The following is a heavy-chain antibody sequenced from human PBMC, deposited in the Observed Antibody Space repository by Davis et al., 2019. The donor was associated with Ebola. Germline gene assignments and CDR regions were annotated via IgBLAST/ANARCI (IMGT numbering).Heavy chain of an antibody. CDR2: ISSSSSYI. V-gene: IGHV3-21*01. Sequence: PGGSLRLSCAASGFTFSSYSMNWVRQAPGKGLEWVSSISSSSSYIYYADSVKGRFTISRDNAKNSLYLQMNSLRDEDTAVYYCASDGYYYDSSGYSVEYFQHWGQGTLVTVSS. J-gene: IGHJ1*01. CDR3: ASDGYYYDSSGYSVEYFQH. D-gene: IGHD3-22*01. CDR1: GFTFSSYS.